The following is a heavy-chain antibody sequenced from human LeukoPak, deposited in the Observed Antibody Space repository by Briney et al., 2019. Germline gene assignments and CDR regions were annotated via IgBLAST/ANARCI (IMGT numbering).Heavy chain of an antibody. Sequence: AGGSLRLSCAASGFTFSSYGMHWVRQAPGKGLEWVAVISTDGSNKYYADSVKGRFTISIDNSKNTLYLQMNSLRAEDTAVYYCAKDDSSGYYYADYWGQGTLVTVSS. D-gene: IGHD3-22*01. J-gene: IGHJ4*02. CDR2: ISTDGSNK. V-gene: IGHV3-30*18. CDR1: GFTFSSYG. CDR3: AKDDSSGYYYADY.